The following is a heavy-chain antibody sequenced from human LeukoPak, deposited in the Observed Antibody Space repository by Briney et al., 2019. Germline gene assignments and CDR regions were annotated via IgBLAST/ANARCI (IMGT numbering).Heavy chain of an antibody. Sequence: GESLRISCKGSGYSFTSHWISWVRQMPGKGLEWVGRIDPSDSYINHSPSFQGHVSISADKSVNTAYLQWSSLKASDSAMYYCARQPRGTVVFDYWGQGTLVTVSS. D-gene: IGHD4-23*01. CDR3: ARQPRGTVVFDY. J-gene: IGHJ4*02. CDR2: IDPSDSYI. V-gene: IGHV5-10-1*01. CDR1: GYSFTSHW.